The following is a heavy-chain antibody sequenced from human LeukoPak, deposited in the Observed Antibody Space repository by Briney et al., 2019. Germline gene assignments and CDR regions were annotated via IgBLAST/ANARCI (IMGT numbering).Heavy chain of an antibody. J-gene: IGHJ6*03. V-gene: IGHV4-39*07. CDR1: GGSINNSSYY. CDR3: ARERGYYYYMDV. Sequence: SETLSLTCTVSGGSINNSSYYWGWIRQPPGKGLEWIGSIYDSKSTYYNPSLKSRVTISVDTSKNQFSLKLSSVTAADTAVYYCARERGYYYYMDVWGKGTTVTVSS. CDR2: IYDSKST.